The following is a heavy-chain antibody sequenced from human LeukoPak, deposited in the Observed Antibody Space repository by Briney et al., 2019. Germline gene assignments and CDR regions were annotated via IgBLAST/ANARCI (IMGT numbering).Heavy chain of an antibody. CDR3: TGGSGWYSPDY. CDR1: GFTLSGSV. J-gene: IGHJ4*02. Sequence: GGSLRLSCAASGFTLSGSVMHWVRQASGKGLEWVGRIGDKANSYATVYAASVKGRFTISRDDSKNTAYLQMNSLKTEDTAVYYCTGGSGWYSPDYWGQGTLVTVST. D-gene: IGHD6-19*01. CDR2: IGDKANSYAT. V-gene: IGHV3-73*01.